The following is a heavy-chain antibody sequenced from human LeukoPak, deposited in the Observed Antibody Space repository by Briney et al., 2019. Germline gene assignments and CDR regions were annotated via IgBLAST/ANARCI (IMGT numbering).Heavy chain of an antibody. CDR2: ISAYNGNT. CDR3: ARGDVGLAKTALDY. Sequence: PGASVKVSCKASGYTFTSYGISWVRQAPGQGLEWMGWISAYNGNTNYAQKFQGRVTITADESTSTAYMELSSLRSEDTAVYYCARGDVGLAKTALDYWGQGTLVTVSS. J-gene: IGHJ4*02. D-gene: IGHD3/OR15-3a*01. CDR1: GYTFTSYG. V-gene: IGHV1-18*01.